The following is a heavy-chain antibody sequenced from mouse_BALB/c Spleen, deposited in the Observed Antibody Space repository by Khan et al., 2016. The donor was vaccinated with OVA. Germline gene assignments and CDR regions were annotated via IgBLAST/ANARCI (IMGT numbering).Heavy chain of an antibody. Sequence: QVQLKQSGTELARPGASVKLSCKASGYTFTSYWMQWVKQRPGQGLEWIGAIYPGDGNTRYTQKFKGKATLTADKSSSTVYMQLSSLAYEDSAVYYCARGGITTGYFDYWGQDTTLTVSS. CDR1: GYTFTSYW. V-gene: IGHV1-87*01. D-gene: IGHD1-1*01. CDR2: IYPGDGNT. CDR3: ARGGITTGYFDY. J-gene: IGHJ2*01.